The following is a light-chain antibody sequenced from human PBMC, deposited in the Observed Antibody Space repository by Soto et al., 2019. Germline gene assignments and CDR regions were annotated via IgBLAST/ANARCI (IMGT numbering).Light chain of an antibody. CDR3: AAWDDSLSGVI. J-gene: IGLJ2*01. CDR2: TNN. CDR1: SSNIGSNY. V-gene: IGLV1-47*01. Sequence: QSVLTQPPSASGTPGQRVTISCSGSSSNIGSNYVYWFQQVPGTAPKLLIYTNNQRPSGVPDRFSGSRSTTSASLAISGLRSEDEADYYCAAWDDSLSGVIFGGGTKLTVL.